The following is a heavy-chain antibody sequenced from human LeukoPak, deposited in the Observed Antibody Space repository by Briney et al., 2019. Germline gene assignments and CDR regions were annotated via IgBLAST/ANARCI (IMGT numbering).Heavy chain of an antibody. CDR2: IYYSGST. J-gene: IGHJ6*03. V-gene: IGHV4-39*01. CDR1: GGSISSSSYY. D-gene: IGHD1-14*01. Sequence: PSETLSLTCTVSGGSISSSSYYWGWLRQPPGKGLEWIGSIYYSGSTYYNPSLKSRVTISVDTSKNQFSLKLSSVTAADTAVYYCARHWVGRNPIYYYYYMDVWGKGTTVTVSS. CDR3: ARHWVGRNPIYYYYYMDV.